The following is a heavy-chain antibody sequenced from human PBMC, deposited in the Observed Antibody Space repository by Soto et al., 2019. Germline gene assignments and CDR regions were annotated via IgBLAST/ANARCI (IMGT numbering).Heavy chain of an antibody. CDR1: GGTFSSYA. CDR3: ARGGDDCSSTSCYTVFSWFDP. V-gene: IGHV1-69*13. J-gene: IGHJ5*02. CDR2: IIPILGTA. Sequence: SVKVSCKASGGTFSSYAISWVRQAPGQGLEWMGGIIPILGTANYAQKFQGRVTITADESTSTAYMELSSLRSEDTAVYYCARGGDDCSSTSCYTVFSWFDPWGQGTLVTVS. D-gene: IGHD2-2*02.